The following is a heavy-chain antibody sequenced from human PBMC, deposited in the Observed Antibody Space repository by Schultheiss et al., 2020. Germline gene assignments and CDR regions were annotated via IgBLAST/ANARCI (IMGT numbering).Heavy chain of an antibody. CDR1: GYTFTGYY. J-gene: IGHJ4*02. V-gene: IGHV1-46*03. CDR2: INPSGGST. CDR3: ARAPELRYYFDY. Sequence: ASVKVSCKASGYTFTGYYMHWVRQAPGQGLEWMGIINPSGGSTSYAQKFQGRVTMTRDTSTSTVYMELSSLRSEDTAVYYCARAPELRYYFDYWGQGTLVTVSS. D-gene: IGHD1-26*01.